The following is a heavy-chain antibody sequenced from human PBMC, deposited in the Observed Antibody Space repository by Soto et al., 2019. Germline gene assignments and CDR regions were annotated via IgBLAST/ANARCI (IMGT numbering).Heavy chain of an antibody. J-gene: IGHJ4*02. D-gene: IGHD3-22*01. CDR1: GFTFSNYA. Sequence: QVQLVESGGGMVQPGRSLRLSCAASGFTFSNYALHWVRQAPGKGLEWAAVISYHGTNQYYADSVKGRFTISRDYSKNTLYLQMNSLRAEDTAVYYCVREAYDNNGWPFDNWGQGTLVTVSS. CDR3: VREAYDNNGWPFDN. V-gene: IGHV3-30-3*01. CDR2: ISYHGTNQ.